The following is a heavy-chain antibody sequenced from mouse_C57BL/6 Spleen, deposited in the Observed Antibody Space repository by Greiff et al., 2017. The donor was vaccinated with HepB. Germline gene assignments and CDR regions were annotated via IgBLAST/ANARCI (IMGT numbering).Heavy chain of an antibody. CDR1: GFNIKDYY. CDR3: TTGHYYGSSPMDY. Sequence: EVQLQQSGAELVRPGASVKLSCTASGFNIKDYYMHWVKQRPEQGLEWIGRIDPEDGDTEYAPKFQGKATMTADTSSNTAYLQLSSLTSADTAVYYCTTGHYYGSSPMDYLGQGTSVTVSS. J-gene: IGHJ4*01. V-gene: IGHV14-1*01. CDR2: IDPEDGDT. D-gene: IGHD1-1*01.